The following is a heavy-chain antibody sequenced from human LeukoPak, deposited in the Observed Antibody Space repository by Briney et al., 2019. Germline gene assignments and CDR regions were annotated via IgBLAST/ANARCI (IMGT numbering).Heavy chain of an antibody. D-gene: IGHD3-3*01. V-gene: IGHV1-69*01. CDR3: ARMYYDFWSGYFGLDDAFDI. J-gene: IGHJ3*02. CDR1: LGTFSSYA. CDR2: VIPIFCAA. Sequence: SEKVSCKASLGTFSSYAISGVRQAPVQGLEWMGGVIPIFCAAHYPHKIQGTVTITADESTSTAYMELSSLRSEDAAVYYCARMYYDFWSGYFGLDDAFDIWGQGTMVTVSS.